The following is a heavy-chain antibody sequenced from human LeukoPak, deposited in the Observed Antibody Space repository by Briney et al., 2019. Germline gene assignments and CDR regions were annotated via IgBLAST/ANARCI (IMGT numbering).Heavy chain of an antibody. D-gene: IGHD3-3*01. J-gene: IGHJ4*02. Sequence: GESLQISCQGSGYTFTSYWIGWVRQMPVRGLEWMGSIYPGDSDTKYSPSFQGQVTISVDKSTNTAYLQWTSLKASDTAMYYCARQVTIFGVVTHTDYWGQGTLVTVSS. CDR3: ARQVTIFGVVTHTDY. CDR2: IYPGDSDT. V-gene: IGHV5-51*01. CDR1: GYTFTSYW.